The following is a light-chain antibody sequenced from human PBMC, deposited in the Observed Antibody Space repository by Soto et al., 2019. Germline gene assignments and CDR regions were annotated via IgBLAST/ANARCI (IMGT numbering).Light chain of an antibody. CDR2: LGS. CDR1: QSLLHSNGHNY. V-gene: IGKV2-28*01. CDR3: MQALQTPRT. Sequence: DIVMTQSPFSLSVTPGEPASISCRSSQSLLHSNGHNYLDWYQQKPGQSPQLLIYLGSNRASGVPDRFSGSGSGTDFTLKISRMEAEDVGVYYCMQALQTPRTFGQGTKVEIK. J-gene: IGKJ1*01.